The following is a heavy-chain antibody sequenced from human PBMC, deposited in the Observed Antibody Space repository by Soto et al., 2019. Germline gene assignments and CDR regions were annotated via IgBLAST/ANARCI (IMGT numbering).Heavy chain of an antibody. Sequence: QVQLQQWGAGLLKPSETLSLTCAVYGGSFSGYYWSWIRQPPGKGLEWIGEINHSGSSNYNPSLKSRVAISVDTSKNQFALKLSSVTAADTAVYYCARRYYYDSSGEHWGQGTLVTVSS. D-gene: IGHD3-22*01. CDR3: ARRYYYDSSGEH. V-gene: IGHV4-34*01. CDR1: GGSFSGYY. CDR2: INHSGSS. J-gene: IGHJ4*02.